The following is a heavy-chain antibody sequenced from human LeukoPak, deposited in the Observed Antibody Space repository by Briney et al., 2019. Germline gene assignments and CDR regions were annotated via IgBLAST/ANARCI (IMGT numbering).Heavy chain of an antibody. D-gene: IGHD6-13*01. Sequence: SQTLSLTCTVSGGSTSSGDYYWSWIRQPPGKGLEWIGYIYYSRSTYYNPSLKSRVTISVDTSKNQFSLKLSSVTAADTAVYYCARGIAAAGTTSSYYFDYWGQGTLVTVSS. CDR1: GGSTSSGDYY. CDR3: ARGIAAAGTTSSYYFDY. CDR2: IYYSRST. J-gene: IGHJ4*02. V-gene: IGHV4-30-4*01.